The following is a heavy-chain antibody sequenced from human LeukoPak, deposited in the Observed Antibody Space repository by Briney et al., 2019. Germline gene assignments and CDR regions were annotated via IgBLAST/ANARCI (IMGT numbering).Heavy chain of an antibody. V-gene: IGHV4-39*07. CDR3: ARDYKIPGAFDI. Sequence: SETLSLTCTVSGVSISTSNYDWGRIRQPRGKGREWIGSIYYSGSTYYNPSVKSRITRTVDTAKNQFSRKLSSVTAGERAVYYCARDYKIPGAFDIWGQGTMVTVSS. D-gene: IGHD1-1*01. J-gene: IGHJ3*02. CDR1: GVSISTSNYD. CDR2: IYYSGST.